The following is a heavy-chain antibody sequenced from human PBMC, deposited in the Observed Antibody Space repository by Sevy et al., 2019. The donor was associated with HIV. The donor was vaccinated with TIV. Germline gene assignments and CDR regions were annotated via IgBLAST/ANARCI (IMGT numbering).Heavy chain of an antibody. V-gene: IGHV4-4*07. CDR1: GGSISSYY. CDR2: IYPGGNS. Sequence: SETLSLTCTVSGGSISSYYWSWIRQSAGKGLEWIGRIYPGGNSNYNPSLKSRVTMSVDTSKNQFSLRLSSVTAADTAVYYCARDYRYDFHGSGRHYFDYWGQGTLVTVSS. CDR3: ARDYRYDFHGSGRHYFDY. J-gene: IGHJ4*02. D-gene: IGHD3-10*01.